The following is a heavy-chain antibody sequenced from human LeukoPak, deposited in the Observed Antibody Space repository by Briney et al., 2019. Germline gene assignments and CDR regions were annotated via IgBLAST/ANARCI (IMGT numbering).Heavy chain of an antibody. Sequence: PGGSLRLSCAASGFTFSSYAMHWVRQAPGKGLEWVAVISYDGSNKYYADSVKGRFTISRDNSKNTLYLQMNSLRAEDTAVYYCAWEVRGAHPRQFDYWGQGTLVTASS. CDR1: GFTFSSYA. D-gene: IGHD3-10*01. J-gene: IGHJ4*02. CDR3: AWEVRGAHPRQFDY. V-gene: IGHV3-30*04. CDR2: ISYDGSNK.